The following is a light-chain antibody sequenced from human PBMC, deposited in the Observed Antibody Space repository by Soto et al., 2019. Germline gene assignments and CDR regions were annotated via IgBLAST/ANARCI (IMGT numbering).Light chain of an antibody. Sequence: QSVLPQPASVSGSPGQSITISCTGTSSDIGNYDFVSWYQQVPGTAPKAMIYEVSSRPSGVSNLFSGSKSGNTSSLTISGLQAEDEADYYCISYTTSASCILFGGGTKVTVL. CDR2: EVS. CDR1: SSDIGNYDF. J-gene: IGLJ2*01. V-gene: IGLV2-14*01. CDR3: ISYTTSASCIL.